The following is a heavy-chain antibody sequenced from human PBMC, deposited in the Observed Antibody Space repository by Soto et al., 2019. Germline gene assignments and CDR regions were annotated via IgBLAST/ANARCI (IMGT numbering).Heavy chain of an antibody. D-gene: IGHD1-7*01. CDR1: GGSISSGGYY. CDR3: ARCGTTRFYFGY. V-gene: IGHV4-31*03. Sequence: PSETLYLTCTVSGGSISSGGYYWSWIRQHPGKGLEWIGYIYYSGSTYYNPSLKSRVTISVDTSKNQFSLKLSSVTAADTVVYYCARCGTTRFYFGYWDQGTLFTV. J-gene: IGHJ4*01. CDR2: IYYSGST.